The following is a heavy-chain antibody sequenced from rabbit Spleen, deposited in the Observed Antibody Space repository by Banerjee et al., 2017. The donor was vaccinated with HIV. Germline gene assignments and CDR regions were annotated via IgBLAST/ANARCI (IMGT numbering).Heavy chain of an antibody. CDR1: GFDFNGYYL. CDR3: ARDTSSSFSSYGMDL. V-gene: IGHV1S45*01. Sequence: QEQLKESGGGLVQPGGSLKLSCKASGFDFNGYYLSWVRQAPGKGLEWIGYIDPIFGSTYYASWAKGRFTFSKTSSTTVTLQVTSLTAADTATYFCARDTSSSFSSYGMDLWGQGTLVTVS. J-gene: IGHJ6*01. CDR2: IDPIFGST. D-gene: IGHD1-1*01.